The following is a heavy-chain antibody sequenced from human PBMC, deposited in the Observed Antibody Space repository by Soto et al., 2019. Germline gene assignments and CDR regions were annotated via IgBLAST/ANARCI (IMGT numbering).Heavy chain of an antibody. D-gene: IGHD5-12*01. J-gene: IGHJ4*02. Sequence: GGSLRLSCAASGFTFSSYGMHWVRQAPGKGLEWVAVISYDGSNKYYADSVKGRFTISRDNSKNTLYLQMNSLRAEDTAVYYCAKGRDIVATTDDFDYWGQGTLVTVSS. CDR3: AKGRDIVATTDDFDY. CDR1: GFTFSSYG. V-gene: IGHV3-30*18. CDR2: ISYDGSNK.